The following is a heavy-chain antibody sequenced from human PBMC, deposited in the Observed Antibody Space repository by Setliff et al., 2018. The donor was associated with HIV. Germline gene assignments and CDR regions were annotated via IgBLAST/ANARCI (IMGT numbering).Heavy chain of an antibody. D-gene: IGHD6-19*01. J-gene: IGHJ4*02. CDR1: GFTFSSYG. V-gene: IGHV3-33*06. Sequence: HPGGSLRLSCAASGFTFSSYGMHWVRQAPGKGLEWVAVIWYDGSNKYYADSVKGRFTISRDNSKNTLYLQMNSLRAEDTAVYYCAKNFYSSPWSPLDYWGQGTLVTVSS. CDR3: AKNFYSSPWSPLDY. CDR2: IWYDGSNK.